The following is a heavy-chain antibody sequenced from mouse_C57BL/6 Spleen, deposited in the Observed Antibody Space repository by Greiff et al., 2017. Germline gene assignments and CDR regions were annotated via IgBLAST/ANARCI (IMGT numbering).Heavy chain of an antibody. CDR1: GYTFTSYW. CDR2: IDPSDSET. Sequence: QVQLQQPGAELVRPGSSVQLSCKASGYTFTSYWMHWVKQRPIQGLEWIGNIDPSDSETHYNQKFKDKATLTVDKSSSTAYMQRSSLTSEDSAVYYCAREVLRSVAMDYWGQGTSVTVSS. V-gene: IGHV1-52*01. D-gene: IGHD1-1*01. J-gene: IGHJ4*01. CDR3: AREVLRSVAMDY.